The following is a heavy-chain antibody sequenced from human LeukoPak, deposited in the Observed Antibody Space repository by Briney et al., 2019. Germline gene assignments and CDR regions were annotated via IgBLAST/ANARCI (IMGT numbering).Heavy chain of an antibody. V-gene: IGHV1-18*01. Sequence: ASVKVSCKAPGYIFNSYGISWVRQAPGQGLEWMGWISAFNGNTNYAQKFQGRVTMTTGTSTNTAYMELRSLSSDDTAVYFCARDPVGANGVFDYWGQGTLVTVSS. CDR3: ARDPVGANGVFDY. CDR2: ISAFNGNT. J-gene: IGHJ4*02. CDR1: GYIFNSYG. D-gene: IGHD1-26*01.